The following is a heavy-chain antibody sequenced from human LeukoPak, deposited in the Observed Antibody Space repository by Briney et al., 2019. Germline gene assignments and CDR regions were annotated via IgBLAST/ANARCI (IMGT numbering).Heavy chain of an antibody. D-gene: IGHD1-7*01. CDR1: GFTFSSYG. Sequence: QPGGSLRLSCAASGFTFSSYGMHWVRQAPGKGLEWVAVIWCDGSNKYYADSVKGRFTISRDNSKNTLYLQMNSLRAEDTAVYYCARTGITGTTYYYYMDVWGKGTTVTVSS. V-gene: IGHV3-33*01. CDR3: ARTGITGTTYYYYMDV. J-gene: IGHJ6*03. CDR2: IWCDGSNK.